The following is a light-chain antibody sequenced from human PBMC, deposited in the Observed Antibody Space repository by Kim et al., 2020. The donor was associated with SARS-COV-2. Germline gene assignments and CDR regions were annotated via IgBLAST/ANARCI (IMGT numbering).Light chain of an antibody. J-gene: IGLJ3*02. CDR2: SNN. CDR1: SSNIGSNN. V-gene: IGLV1-44*01. CDR3: AVWDDSLKQGV. Sequence: ELTQPPSASGTPGQRVTISCSGSSSNIGSNNVVWYQQLPGAAPNLLIYSNNQRPSGIPDRFSGSSSGTSASLAISGLQSGDEADYYCAVWDDSLKQGVLGGGNQLTVL.